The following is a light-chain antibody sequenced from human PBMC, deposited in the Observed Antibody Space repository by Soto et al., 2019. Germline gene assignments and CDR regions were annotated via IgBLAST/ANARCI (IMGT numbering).Light chain of an antibody. CDR3: QQYNNWPQT. Sequence: EIVMTQSPATLSVSPGERATLSCRASQSVSSNLAWYQQKPGQAPRLLIYGASTRATGIPARFSGSGSGTECTLTISSLQSGDFAVYYCQQYNNWPQTFGQGTKVEIK. CDR1: QSVSSN. J-gene: IGKJ1*01. V-gene: IGKV3-15*01. CDR2: GAS.